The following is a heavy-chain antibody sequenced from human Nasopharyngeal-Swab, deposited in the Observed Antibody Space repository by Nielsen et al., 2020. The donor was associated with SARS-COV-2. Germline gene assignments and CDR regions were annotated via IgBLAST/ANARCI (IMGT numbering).Heavy chain of an antibody. CDR2: ISHSSSQT. J-gene: IGHJ6*04. CDR3: VRLLDV. Sequence: WIRQPPGKGLEWVSYISHSSSQTNYADSVKGRFTISRDNAKKTLYLQMNSLRAEDTAVYYCVRLLDVWAKGPRSPSPQ. V-gene: IGHV3-11*06. D-gene: IGHD2-15*01.